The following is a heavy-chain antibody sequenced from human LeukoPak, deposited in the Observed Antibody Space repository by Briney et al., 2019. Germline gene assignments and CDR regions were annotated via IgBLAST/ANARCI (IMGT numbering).Heavy chain of an antibody. CDR2: ISAFNGNT. V-gene: IGHV1-18*04. CDR3: ARSGYYGSGSYHNWFDP. Sequence: ASVKVSCKASGSTFTSYGISWVRQAPGQGLEWMGWISAFNGNTNYAQKLQGRVTMTTDTSTSTAYMELRSLRSDDTAVYYCARSGYYGSGSYHNWFDPWGQGTLVTVSS. D-gene: IGHD3-10*01. CDR1: GSTFTSYG. J-gene: IGHJ5*02.